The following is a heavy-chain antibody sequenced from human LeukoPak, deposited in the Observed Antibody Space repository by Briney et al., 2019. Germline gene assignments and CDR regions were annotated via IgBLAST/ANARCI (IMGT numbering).Heavy chain of an antibody. Sequence: GSLRLSCAASGLTFSHYAIHWVRQAPGKGLEWVAVISYDGSTKYYADSVKARFTISRDNSKNTLYLQMNSLRPDDTAVYYCAKESGSRSYGAYFPHWGQGTLVTVSS. J-gene: IGHJ1*01. CDR1: GLTFSHYA. V-gene: IGHV3-30-3*01. CDR2: ISYDGSTK. CDR3: AKESGSRSYGAYFPH. D-gene: IGHD6-13*01.